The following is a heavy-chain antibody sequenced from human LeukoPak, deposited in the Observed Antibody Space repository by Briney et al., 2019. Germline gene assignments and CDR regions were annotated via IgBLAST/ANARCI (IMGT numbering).Heavy chain of an antibody. D-gene: IGHD1-20*01. V-gene: IGHV3-7*01. J-gene: IGHJ4*02. CDR2: IKQDGSEK. CDR3: ARGGITGMTVRFVNY. Sequence: GGSLRLSCAASGFTFSSYAMSWVRQAPGKGLEWVANIKQDGSEKYYVDSVKGRFTISRDNAKNSLYLQMNSLRAEDTAVYYCARGGITGMTVRFVNYWGQGTLVTVSS. CDR1: GFTFSSYA.